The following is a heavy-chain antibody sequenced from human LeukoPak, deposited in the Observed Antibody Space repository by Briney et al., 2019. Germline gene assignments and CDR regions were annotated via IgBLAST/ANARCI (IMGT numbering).Heavy chain of an antibody. Sequence: SETLSLTCTVSGASISTDYCTWIRQPPGKGLEWIGYFSYSGSTNFNPSLKSRVTISVDKSKNQFSLKLSSVTAADTAVYYCARGSRVNFVYWGQGMLVTVSS. D-gene: IGHD3-16*01. CDR2: FSYSGST. CDR1: GASISTDY. V-gene: IGHV4-59*01. J-gene: IGHJ4*02. CDR3: ARGSRVNFVY.